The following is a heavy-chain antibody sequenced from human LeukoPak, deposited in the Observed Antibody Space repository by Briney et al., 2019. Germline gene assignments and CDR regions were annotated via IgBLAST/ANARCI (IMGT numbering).Heavy chain of an antibody. D-gene: IGHD3-10*01. CDR3: ARDDVTMVRGVSRPFDY. Sequence: ASVKVSCKASGYTFTSYGISWVRQAPGQGLEWMGWISAYNGNTNYAQKLQGRVTMTTDTSTSTAYMELRSLRSDDTAVYYCARDDVTMVRGVSRPFDYWGQGTLVTVSS. CDR1: GYTFTSYG. CDR2: ISAYNGNT. J-gene: IGHJ4*02. V-gene: IGHV1-18*01.